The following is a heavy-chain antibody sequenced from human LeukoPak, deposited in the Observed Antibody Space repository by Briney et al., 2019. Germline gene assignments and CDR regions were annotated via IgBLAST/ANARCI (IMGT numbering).Heavy chain of an antibody. J-gene: IGHJ6*03. CDR2: IIPIFGTA. V-gene: IGHV1-69*01. D-gene: IGHD3-3*01. CDR1: GGTFSSYA. CDR3: ARARYETRIWPKSRYDYYHYMDV. Sequence: SVKVSCKASGGTFSSYAISWVRQAPGQGLEWMGGIIPIFGTANYAQKFQGRVTITADESASTAYMELSSLRSEDMAVYYCARARYETRIWPKSRYDYYHYMDVWGKGTTVTVSS.